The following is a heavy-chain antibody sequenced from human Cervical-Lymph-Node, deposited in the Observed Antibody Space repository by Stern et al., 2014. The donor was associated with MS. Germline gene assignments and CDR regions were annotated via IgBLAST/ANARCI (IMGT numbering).Heavy chain of an antibody. CDR3: SRGLTR. CDR1: GLTLSKYA. CDR2: ISVDGTNK. Sequence: QVQLVQSGGGGVQPGKSLRLSCVVSGLTLSKYAMHWVRQAPGKCLEWVAVISVDGTNKYYADSVKGRFTISRDTSTNTLYLQMNGLRVNDTAVYFCSRGLTRWGQGTLVTVPS. V-gene: IGHV3-30-3*01. D-gene: IGHD3/OR15-3a*01. J-gene: IGHJ4*02.